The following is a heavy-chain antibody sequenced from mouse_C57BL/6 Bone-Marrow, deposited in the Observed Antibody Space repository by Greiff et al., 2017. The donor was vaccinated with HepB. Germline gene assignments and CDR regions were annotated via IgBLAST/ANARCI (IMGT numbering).Heavy chain of an antibody. CDR1: GYTFTSYG. D-gene: IGHD2-3*01. CDR2: IYPRSGNT. Sequence: QVQLQQSGAELARPGASVKLSCKASGYTFTSYGISWVKQRTGQGLEWIGEIYPRSGNTYYNEKFKGKATLTADKSSSTAYMELRSLTSEDSAVYFCARKMGDFDYWGQGTTLTVSS. J-gene: IGHJ2*01. V-gene: IGHV1-81*01. CDR3: ARKMGDFDY.